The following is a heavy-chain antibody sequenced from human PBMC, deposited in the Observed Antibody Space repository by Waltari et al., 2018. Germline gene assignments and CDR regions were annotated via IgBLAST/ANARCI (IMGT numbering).Heavy chain of an antibody. CDR3: ARGIVTGQDRGYCSGGSCYSRGTVGFDY. D-gene: IGHD2-15*01. V-gene: IGHV4-59*11. Sequence: QVQLQESGPGLVKPSETLSLTCTVSGGSISSHYWSWIRQPPGKGLEWIGYLYYSGSTNYTPSLKSRVTISVDTSKNQFSLKLSSVTAADTAVYYCARGIVTGQDRGYCSGGSCYSRGTVGFDYWGQGTLVTVSS. CDR1: GGSISSHY. CDR2: LYYSGST. J-gene: IGHJ4*02.